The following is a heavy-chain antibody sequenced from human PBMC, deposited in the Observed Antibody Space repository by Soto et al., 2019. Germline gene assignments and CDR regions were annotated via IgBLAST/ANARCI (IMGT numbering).Heavy chain of an antibody. Sequence: GESLKISCKGSGYSFTSYWISWVHQMPGKGLEWMGRIDPSDSYTNYSPSFQGHVTISADKSISTAYLQWSSLKASDTAMYYCARHDSALYSNYAFDIWGQGTMVTVSS. CDR1: GYSFTSYW. V-gene: IGHV5-10-1*01. J-gene: IGHJ3*02. D-gene: IGHD4-4*01. CDR2: IDPSDSYT. CDR3: ARHDSALYSNYAFDI.